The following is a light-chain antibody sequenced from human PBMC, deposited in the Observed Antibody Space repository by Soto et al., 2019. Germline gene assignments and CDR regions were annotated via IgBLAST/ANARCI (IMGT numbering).Light chain of an antibody. Sequence: EIVLTQSPGTLSLSPGEIDALSCRASRCLCSTSLAWYQQRSGQAPRLLIYDASSRATGIPDRFSGSGSGTDFTLTINRLEPDDFAVYYCQQYGSSPRTFGQGTKV. CDR3: QQYGSSPRT. V-gene: IGKV3-20*01. CDR1: RCLCSTS. J-gene: IGKJ1*01. CDR2: DAS.